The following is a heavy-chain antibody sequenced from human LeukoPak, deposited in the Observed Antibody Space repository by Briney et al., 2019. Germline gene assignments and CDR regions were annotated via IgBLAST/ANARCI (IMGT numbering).Heavy chain of an antibody. CDR3: ARSADRSGYFREITLYYFDY. CDR1: GFTFSDFY. J-gene: IGHJ4*02. CDR2: ISNRGSTI. V-gene: IGHV3-11*01. D-gene: IGHD3-22*01. Sequence: GGSLRLSCAASGFTFSDFYMTWIRQAPGKGLEWVSYISNRGSTIHYADSVRGRFTISRDNAKKSLYLQMNSLRAEDTAVYYCARSADRSGYFREITLYYFDYWGQGTLVTVSS.